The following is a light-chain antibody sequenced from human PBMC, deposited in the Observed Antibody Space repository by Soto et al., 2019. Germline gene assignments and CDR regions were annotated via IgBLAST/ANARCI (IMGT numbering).Light chain of an antibody. CDR2: KAS. J-gene: IGKJ1*01. V-gene: IGKV1-5*03. CDR1: QSISSW. Sequence: DIQMTQSPSTLSASVGDRVTITCRASQSISSWLAWYQHKPGKAPKPLIYKASSLESGVPSRFSGSGSGTEFTLTISSLQPDDFATYYCQQYHSFSRTFGPGTKVEIK. CDR3: QQYHSFSRT.